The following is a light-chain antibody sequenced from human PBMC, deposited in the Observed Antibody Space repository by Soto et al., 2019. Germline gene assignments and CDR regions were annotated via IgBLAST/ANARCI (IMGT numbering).Light chain of an antibody. CDR2: DAS. CDR1: QSVSSS. CDR3: HHRGNGIT. V-gene: IGKV3-11*01. J-gene: IGKJ5*01. Sequence: EIVLTQSPATLSLSPGDTAPLSCGASQSVSSSLAWYQQKPGQAPRLLIYDASNRATGIPARFSGSGSGTDFTLTISSLEPEDFAVYYCHHRGNGITFGQGTRLEI.